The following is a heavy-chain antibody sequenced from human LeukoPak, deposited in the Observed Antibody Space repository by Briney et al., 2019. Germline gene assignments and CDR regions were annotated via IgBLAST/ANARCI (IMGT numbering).Heavy chain of an antibody. CDR2: ISSSGSTI. V-gene: IGHV3-11*01. Sequence: GGSLRLSCAASGFTFSDYYMSWIRQAPGKGLEWVSYISSSGSTIYYADSVKGRFTISRDNAKNSLYLQMNSLRAEDTAVYYCARGVATFLSNYYYYYMDVWGKGTTVTISS. CDR3: ARGVATFLSNYYYYYMDV. CDR1: GFTFSDYY. J-gene: IGHJ6*03. D-gene: IGHD5-12*01.